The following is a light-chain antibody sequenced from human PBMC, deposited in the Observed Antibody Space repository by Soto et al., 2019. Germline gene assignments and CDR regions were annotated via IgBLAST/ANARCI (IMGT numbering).Light chain of an antibody. CDR1: RSLTRW. Sequence: DIQMSQSPSTLSASVGDTVTISCRASRSLTRWLAWYQQKPGKAPELLIYETSILQSGVPSRFSAGGSGTDFTLTISGLQPDDIDTYYCQQYSTFWTFGQGTRVELK. J-gene: IGKJ1*01. CDR2: ETS. V-gene: IGKV1-5*03. CDR3: QQYSTFWT.